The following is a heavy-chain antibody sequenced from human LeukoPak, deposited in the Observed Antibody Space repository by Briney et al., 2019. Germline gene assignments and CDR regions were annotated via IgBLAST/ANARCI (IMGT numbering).Heavy chain of an antibody. CDR1: GYTFTNYY. CDR2: INPSGGST. CDR3: ARDAPGFFYDSSLYYPAVHY. Sequence: ASVKVSCKASGYTFTNYYIHWVRQAPGQGLEWMGIINPSGGSTSYAQKSQGRVTMTRDTSTSTVYMELSSLRSDDTAVYYCARDAPGFFYDSSLYYPAVHYWGQGTLVTVSS. D-gene: IGHD3-22*01. J-gene: IGHJ4*02. V-gene: IGHV1-46*01.